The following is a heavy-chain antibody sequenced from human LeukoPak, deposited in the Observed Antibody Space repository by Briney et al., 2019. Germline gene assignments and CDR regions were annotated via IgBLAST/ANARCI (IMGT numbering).Heavy chain of an antibody. J-gene: IGHJ4*02. V-gene: IGHV4-4*07. CDR2: IYTSGST. CDR1: GGSISSYY. CDR3: ARGLPYYYDSSGYYFDY. D-gene: IGHD3-22*01. Sequence: SETLSLTCTVSGGSISSYYWSWIRQPAGKGLEWIGRIYTSGSTNYNPSLKSRVTMSVDTSKNQFSLKLSSVTAADTAVYYCARGLPYYYDSSGYYFDYWGQGSLVTVSS.